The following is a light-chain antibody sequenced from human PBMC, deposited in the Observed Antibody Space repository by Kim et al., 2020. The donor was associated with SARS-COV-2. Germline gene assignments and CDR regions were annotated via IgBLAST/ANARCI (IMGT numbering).Light chain of an antibody. CDR2: RNN. J-gene: IGLJ3*02. CDR1: RTHVGYAG. V-gene: IGLV10-54*04. CDR3: SAWDYTLRGTV. Sequence: RQTSPLTVTGNRTHVGYAGATWLQQRQGHPPRLLSDRNNNRPSGISERFSASRSGNTASLTITGLQPEDEADYNCSAWDYTLRGTVLGGGTQLTVL.